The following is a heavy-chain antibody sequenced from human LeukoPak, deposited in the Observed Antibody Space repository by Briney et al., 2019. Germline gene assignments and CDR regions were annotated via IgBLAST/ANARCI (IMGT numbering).Heavy chain of an antibody. CDR2: INPKSGDT. D-gene: IGHD1-20*01. V-gene: IGHV1-2*02. J-gene: IGHJ5*02. CDR3: ARGFYNWNDRWFDP. Sequence: GSAKVTCMASGYTFTDYYMHWVRQAPGQGREGMGWINPKSGDTNYAQKFQGRVTMTRDTSISSAYMELSRLISDDTAVYYCARGFYNWNDRWFDPWGQGTLVIVSS. CDR1: GYTFTDYY.